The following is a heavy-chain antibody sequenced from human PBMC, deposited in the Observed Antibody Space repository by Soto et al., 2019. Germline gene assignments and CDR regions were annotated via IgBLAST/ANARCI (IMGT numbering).Heavy chain of an antibody. CDR2: IDRSGGTS. CDR1: GFTFMNYA. Sequence: WGSLRLSCAAAGFTFMNYAIICFRHAPCKWREWVSAIDRSGGTSYYADSVKGRFTISRDNAKNTLYLQMNSLRADDTAVYYCARGDCSAAGCYIHYYYGMDVWGQGTTVTVSS. J-gene: IGHJ6*02. D-gene: IGHD2-2*02. V-gene: IGHV3-23*01. CDR3: ARGDCSAAGCYIHYYYGMDV.